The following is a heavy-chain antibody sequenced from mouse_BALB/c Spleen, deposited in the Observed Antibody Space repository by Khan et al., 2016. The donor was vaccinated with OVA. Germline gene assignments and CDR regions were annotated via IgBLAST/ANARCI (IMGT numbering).Heavy chain of an antibody. CDR3: ARPNYYGYALEY. CDR1: GYSITSNYA. CDR2: ISYSGSS. Sequence: EVQLQESGPGLVKPSQSLSLTCTVSGYSITSNYAWSWIRQFPGNKLEWMGYISYSGSSNYNPSLKSRISVTRDTSENQFFLQLNSVTTEDTATFICARPNYYGYALEYGGQGTSVTVSS. D-gene: IGHD1-1*01. J-gene: IGHJ4*01. V-gene: IGHV3-2*02.